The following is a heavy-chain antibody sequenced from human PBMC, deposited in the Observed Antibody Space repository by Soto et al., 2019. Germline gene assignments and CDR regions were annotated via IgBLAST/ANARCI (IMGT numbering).Heavy chain of an antibody. D-gene: IGHD3-22*01. Sequence: ASVKVSSKASGYTFTGYYMHWVRQAPGQGLEWMGWINPNSGGTNYAQKFQGRVTMTRDTSISTAYMELSRLRSDDTAVYCCVSSGYYYDDAFDIWGQGTMVTVSS. CDR1: GYTFTGYY. J-gene: IGHJ3*02. CDR3: VSSGYYYDDAFDI. V-gene: IGHV1-2*02. CDR2: INPNSGGT.